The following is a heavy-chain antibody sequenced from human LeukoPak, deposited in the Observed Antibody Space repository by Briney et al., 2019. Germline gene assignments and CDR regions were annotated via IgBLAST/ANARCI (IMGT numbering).Heavy chain of an antibody. CDR3: APRSSGFDY. CDR1: GGSFSGYY. J-gene: IGHJ4*02. D-gene: IGHD3-22*01. V-gene: IGHV4-34*01. Sequence: PSETLSLTCAAYGGSFSGYYWNWIRRPTGKGLECIGEINHSGSTNYNPSLKSRLTISVDTSKNQVSLKLSSMTAADTAVYYCAPRSSGFDYWGQGTLVTVSS. CDR2: INHSGST.